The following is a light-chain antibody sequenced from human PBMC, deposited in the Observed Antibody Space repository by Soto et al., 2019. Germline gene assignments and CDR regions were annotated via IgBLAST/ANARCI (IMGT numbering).Light chain of an antibody. Sequence: EIVLTQSPATLSLSPGERATLSCRASQSVSSYLAWYQQKPGQAPRLLIYDASNRATGIPARFSGSGSGTDFTLTISSLAPEDFAVYYCQQRSATFGQGTKVAIK. CDR2: DAS. V-gene: IGKV3-11*01. CDR3: QQRSAT. J-gene: IGKJ1*01. CDR1: QSVSSY.